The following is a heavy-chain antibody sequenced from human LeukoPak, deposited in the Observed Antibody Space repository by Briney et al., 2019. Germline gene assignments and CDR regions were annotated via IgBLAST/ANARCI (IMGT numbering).Heavy chain of an antibody. CDR2: ISGSGGST. J-gene: IGHJ4*02. Sequence: WGSLRLSCAASGFTFSDYVMSWVRQAPGKGLEWVSAISGSGGSTYYADSVKGRFTISRDNSKNTLYLQMNSLRAEDTAVYYCAKYANGGTQDYWGQGTLVTVSP. D-gene: IGHD2-2*01. CDR1: GFTFSDYV. V-gene: IGHV3-23*01. CDR3: AKYANGGTQDY.